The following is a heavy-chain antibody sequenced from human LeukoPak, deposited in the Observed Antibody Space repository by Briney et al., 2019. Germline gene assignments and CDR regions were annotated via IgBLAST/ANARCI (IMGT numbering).Heavy chain of an antibody. V-gene: IGHV5-51*01. CDR3: ARLSDYTNYNYYIDV. Sequence: GESLKISCKASGFNFINYWIVWVRQMLGKGLECMGVIYPSDSDTRYRPSFQGQVTISADKSTSTAYLQWSSLKASDTAMYYGARLSDYTNYNYYIDVWGKGTTVTVSS. D-gene: IGHD4-11*01. CDR1: GFNFINYW. J-gene: IGHJ6*03. CDR2: IYPSDSDT.